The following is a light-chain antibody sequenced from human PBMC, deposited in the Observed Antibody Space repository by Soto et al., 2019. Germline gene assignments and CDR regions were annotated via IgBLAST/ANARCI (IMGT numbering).Light chain of an antibody. Sequence: EIVLTQSPGTLSLSPGERATLSCRASQSVTRNYLAWHQQKPGQAPRLLIFDASSRATGLPDRFGGSGSGTDFTLTISRLEAEDFAVYYCQQYGSFITFGQGTRLEIK. CDR1: QSVTRNY. J-gene: IGKJ5*01. CDR3: QQYGSFIT. V-gene: IGKV3-20*01. CDR2: DAS.